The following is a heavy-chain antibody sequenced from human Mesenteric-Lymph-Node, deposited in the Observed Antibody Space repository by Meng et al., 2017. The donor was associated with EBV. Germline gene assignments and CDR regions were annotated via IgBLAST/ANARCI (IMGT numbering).Heavy chain of an antibody. V-gene: IGHV1-18*01. CDR1: GYSCTSYG. Sequence: EVVEAGAEVKKAGASGKVSCKASGYSCTSYGISWVRQAPGQGLEWMGWTSGYNGNTNYAQKFQGRVTMTTDTSTSTAYMELRSLRSDDTAVYYCAREGRVPAAMGFDPWGQGTLVTVSS. CDR2: TSGYNGNT. CDR3: AREGRVPAAMGFDP. D-gene: IGHD2-2*01. J-gene: IGHJ5*02.